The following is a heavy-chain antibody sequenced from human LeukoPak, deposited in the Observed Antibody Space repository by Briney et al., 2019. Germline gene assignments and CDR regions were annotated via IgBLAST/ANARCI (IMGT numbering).Heavy chain of an antibody. Sequence: GRSLRLSCAGSGFRFDDYAMQWVRQAPGKGLEWVSGISWNSGMKVYADSVKGRFTISRDNAKNSLYLEMNSLRLEDTAFYYCAKLPSRGTLNGVDWYPPFYFDSWGQGTLVTVSS. J-gene: IGHJ4*02. V-gene: IGHV3-9*01. D-gene: IGHD2-21*01. CDR1: GFRFDDYA. CDR2: ISWNSGMK. CDR3: AKLPSRGTLNGVDWYPPFYFDS.